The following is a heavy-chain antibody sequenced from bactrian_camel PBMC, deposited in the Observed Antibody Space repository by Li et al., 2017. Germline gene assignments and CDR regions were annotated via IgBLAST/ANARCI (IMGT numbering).Heavy chain of an antibody. Sequence: HVQLVESGGGEVQSGGSLTLSCTASGVIYPTNCMGRFRKGKEREGVALIYTGDNSAYYDDSVKGRFTISLDNAKNTVYLQMGSLRPEDSAMYYCAASVGKTFCSAAYFLSGLRPVFGSLGQGTQVTVS. CDR2: IYTGDNSA. CDR3: AASVGKTFCSAAYFLSGLRPVFGS. V-gene: IGHV3S54*01. D-gene: IGHD2*01. CDR1: GVIYPTNC. J-gene: IGHJ6*01.